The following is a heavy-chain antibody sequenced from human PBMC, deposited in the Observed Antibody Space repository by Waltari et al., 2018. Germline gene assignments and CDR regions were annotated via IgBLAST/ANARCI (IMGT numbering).Heavy chain of an antibody. D-gene: IGHD1-26*01. V-gene: IGHV3-43*01. CDR1: GFTFDDYT. Sequence: EVQLLESGGGLVQPGGSLRLSCAASGFTFDDYTMHWVRQAPGKGLEWVSLISWDGGSTYYADSVKGRFTISRDNSKNSLYLQMNSLRTEDTALYYCAKDISGSYYYYYYGMDVWGQGTTVTVSS. J-gene: IGHJ6*02. CDR2: ISWDGGST. CDR3: AKDISGSYYYYYYGMDV.